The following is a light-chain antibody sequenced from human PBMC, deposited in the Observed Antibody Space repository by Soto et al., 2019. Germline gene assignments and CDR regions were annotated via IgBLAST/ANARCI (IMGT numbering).Light chain of an antibody. J-gene: IGKJ2*01. CDR1: QSVNSRF. V-gene: IGKV3-20*01. CDR2: AAS. Sequence: EIVLTQSPGTLSLSPGESATLSCRASQSVNSRFLAWYQHKPGQAPRLLIYAASTRATGIPDRFSGSASGTDFTLNIRRLEPEDFSVYYCQQYCDSPPNTFGQGTKLEIK. CDR3: QQYCDSPPNT.